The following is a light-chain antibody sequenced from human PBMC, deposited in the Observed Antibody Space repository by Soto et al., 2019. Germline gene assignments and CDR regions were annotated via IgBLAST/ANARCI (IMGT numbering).Light chain of an antibody. J-gene: IGLJ3*02. V-gene: IGLV1-40*01. CDR3: QSSDSSLRGRV. Sequence: QSVLTQPPSVSGAPGQRVTISCTGSSSNIGAGYDVHWYQQLPGTAPKLLIYGNSNRPSGVPDRFSGSKSGTSASLAITGLQAEDEADDYCQSSDSSLRGRVFGGGTKLTVL. CDR2: GNS. CDR1: SSNIGAGYD.